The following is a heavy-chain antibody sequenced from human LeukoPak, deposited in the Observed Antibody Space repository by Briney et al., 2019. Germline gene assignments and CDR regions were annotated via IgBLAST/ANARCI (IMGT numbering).Heavy chain of an antibody. Sequence: GGSLRLSCAGSGFTFSSYAMTWVRQAPGKGLEWVSAISGGAYSTSYADSVKGRFTISRDNSKNTLYLQMNSLRAEDTAIYYCARNTSGFKLGDAFDIWGQGTMVTVSS. D-gene: IGHD3-22*01. J-gene: IGHJ3*02. CDR2: ISGGAYST. CDR3: ARNTSGFKLGDAFDI. CDR1: GFTFSSYA. V-gene: IGHV3-23*01.